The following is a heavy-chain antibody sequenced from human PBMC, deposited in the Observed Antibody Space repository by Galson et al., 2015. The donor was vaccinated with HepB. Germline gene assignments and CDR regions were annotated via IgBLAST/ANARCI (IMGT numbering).Heavy chain of an antibody. CDR1: GYTFTSYG. D-gene: IGHD3-3*01. Sequence: SVKVSCKASGYTFTSYGISWVRQAPGQGLEWMGWISAYNGNTNYAQKLQGRVTMTTDTSTSTAYMELRSLRSDDTAVYYCARVPLRFLLYYYYGMDVWGQGTTVTVSS. J-gene: IGHJ6*02. CDR2: ISAYNGNT. V-gene: IGHV1-18*01. CDR3: ARVPLRFLLYYYYGMDV.